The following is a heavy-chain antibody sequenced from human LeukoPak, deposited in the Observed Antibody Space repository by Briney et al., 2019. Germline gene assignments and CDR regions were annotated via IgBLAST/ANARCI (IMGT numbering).Heavy chain of an antibody. CDR1: GFTFSSYA. CDR3: AAGSSSGWFPFDY. V-gene: IGHV3-23*01. CDR2: ISGSGGST. Sequence: PGGPLRLSCAASGFTFSSYAMSWVRQAPGKGLEWVSAISGSGGSTYYADSVKGRFTISRDNSKNTLYLQMNSLRAEDTAVYYCAAGSSSGWFPFDYWGQGTLVTVSS. D-gene: IGHD6-19*01. J-gene: IGHJ4*02.